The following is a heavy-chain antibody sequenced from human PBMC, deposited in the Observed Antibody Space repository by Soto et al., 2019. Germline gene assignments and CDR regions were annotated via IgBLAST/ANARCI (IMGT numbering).Heavy chain of an antibody. CDR3: ASFYGSDPRYYYYYMDV. Sequence: SETLFLTCAVYGGSFSGYYWSWIRQPPGKGLEWIGEINHSGSTNYNPSLKSRVTISVDTSKNQFSLKLSSVTAADTAVYYCASFYGSDPRYYYYYMDVWGKGTTVTVSS. J-gene: IGHJ6*03. V-gene: IGHV4-34*01. CDR2: INHSGST. D-gene: IGHD3-10*01. CDR1: GGSFSGYY.